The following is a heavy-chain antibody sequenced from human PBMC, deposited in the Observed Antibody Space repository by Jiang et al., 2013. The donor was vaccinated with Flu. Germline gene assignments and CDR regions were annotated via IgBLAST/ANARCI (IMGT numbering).Heavy chain of an antibody. J-gene: IGHJ1*01. CDR2: IYYSGST. CDR1: GGSISIRSYY. Sequence: PGLVKPSETLSLTCTVSGGSISIRSYYWGWIRQPPGKGLEWIGSIYYSGSTYYNPSLKSRVTISVDTSKNQFSLKLSSVTAADTAVYYCASIIWFGEFRLQHWGQGTLVTVFS. D-gene: IGHD3-10*01. V-gene: IGHV4-39*01. CDR3: ASIIWFGEFRLQH.